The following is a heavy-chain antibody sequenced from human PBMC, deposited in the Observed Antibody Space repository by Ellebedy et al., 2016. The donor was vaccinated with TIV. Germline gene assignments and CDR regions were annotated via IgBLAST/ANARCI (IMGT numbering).Heavy chain of an antibody. V-gene: IGHV5-10-1*01. CDR1: GYSFTSYW. J-gene: IGHJ2*01. Sequence: GESLKISCKGSGYSFTSYWISWVRQMPGKGLEWMGRIDPSDSYTNYSPSFQGHVTISADKSISTAYLQWSSLKASDTTMYYCARHPDWYFDLWGRGTLVTVSS. CDR2: IDPSDSYT. CDR3: ARHPDWYFDL.